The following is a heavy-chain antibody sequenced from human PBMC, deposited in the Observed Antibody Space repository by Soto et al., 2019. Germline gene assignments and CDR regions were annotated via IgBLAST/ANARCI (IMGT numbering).Heavy chain of an antibody. V-gene: IGHV4-59*01. J-gene: IGHJ3*02. D-gene: IGHD1-20*01. CDR3: ARGRYNYTPGALDI. CDR2: IYHSGST. Sequence: QVQLQESGPGLVKPSETLSLTCTVSGGSISNYFWNWIRQPPGKGLEWIGNIYHSGSTNYNPSLKSRVTFSVDTSENHFSLNLSSVTAADTAVYYCARGRYNYTPGALDIWGQGTMVTVSS. CDR1: GGSISNYF.